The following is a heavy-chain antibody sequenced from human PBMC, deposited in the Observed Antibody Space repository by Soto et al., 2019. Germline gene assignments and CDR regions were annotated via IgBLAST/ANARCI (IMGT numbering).Heavy chain of an antibody. CDR3: ARDFVRKYYDSSGYYYNYFDY. V-gene: IGHV1-46*01. J-gene: IGHJ4*02. CDR1: GYTFTSYY. D-gene: IGHD3-22*01. CDR2: INPSGGST. Sequence: AASVKVSCKASGYTFTSYYMHWVRQAPGQGLEWMGIINPSGGSTSYAQKFQGRVTMTRDTSTSTVYMELSSLRSEDTAVYYCARDFVRKYYDSSGYYYNYFDYWGQGTLVTVSS.